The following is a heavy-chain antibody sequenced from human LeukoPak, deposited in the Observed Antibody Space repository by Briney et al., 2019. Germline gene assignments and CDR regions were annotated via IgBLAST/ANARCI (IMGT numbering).Heavy chain of an antibody. CDR1: GGSISSGDYY. J-gene: IGHJ4*02. CDR2: VYYSGST. CDR3: ARGRAVTRNAYGGNEFDY. D-gene: IGHD4-23*01. Sequence: SQTLSLTCTVSGGSISSGDYYWSWIRQPPGKGLEWIGYVYYSGSTYYNPSLKSRVTISVDTSKNQFSLKLSSVTAADTAVYYCARGRAVTRNAYGGNEFDYWGQGTLVTVSS. V-gene: IGHV4-30-4*08.